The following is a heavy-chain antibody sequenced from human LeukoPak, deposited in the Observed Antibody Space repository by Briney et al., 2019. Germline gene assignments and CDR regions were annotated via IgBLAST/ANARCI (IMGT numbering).Heavy chain of an antibody. CDR1: GFTFSSYA. J-gene: IGHJ5*02. D-gene: IGHD6-19*01. V-gene: IGHV3-23*01. CDR3: ANAGYSSGWYTGGWFDP. CDR2: ISGSGGST. Sequence: PGGSLRLSCAASGFTFSSYAMSWVRQAPGKGLEWVSAISGSGGSTYYADSVKGRFTISRDNSKNTLYLQMNSLRAEDTAVYYCANAGYSSGWYTGGWFDPWGQGTLVTVSS.